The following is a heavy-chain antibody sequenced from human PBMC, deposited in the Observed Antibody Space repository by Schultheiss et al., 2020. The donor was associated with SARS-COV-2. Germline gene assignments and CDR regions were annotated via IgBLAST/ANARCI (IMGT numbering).Heavy chain of an antibody. D-gene: IGHD3-16*01. CDR3: TTGDYVWEMIDY. CDR1: GFTFSNAW. CDR2: IKSKTDGGTT. V-gene: IGHV3-15*01. Sequence: GESLKISCAASGFTFSNAWMSWVRQAPGKGLEWVGRIKSKTDGGTTDYAAPVKGRFTISRDDSKNTLYLQMNSLKTEDTAVYYCTTGDYVWEMIDYWGQGTLVTVSS. J-gene: IGHJ4*02.